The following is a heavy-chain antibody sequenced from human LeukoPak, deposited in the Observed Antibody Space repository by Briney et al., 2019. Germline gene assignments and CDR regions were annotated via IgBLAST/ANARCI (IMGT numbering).Heavy chain of an antibody. J-gene: IGHJ4*02. D-gene: IGHD3-10*01. V-gene: IGHV4-61*05. CDR3: ARHAYGSGTSPVS. CDR1: DGSINNNLYY. CDR2: IYYSGST. Sequence: SETLSLTCTVSDGSINNNLYYWGWIRQPPGKGLEWIGYIYYSGSTNYNPSLKSRVTISVDTSKNQFSLKLSSVTAADTAVYYCARHAYGSGTSPVSWGQGTLVTVSS.